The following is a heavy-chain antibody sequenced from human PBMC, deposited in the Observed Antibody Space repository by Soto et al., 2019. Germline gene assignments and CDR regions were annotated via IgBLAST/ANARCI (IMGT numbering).Heavy chain of an antibody. D-gene: IGHD4-17*01. CDR1: GFTFTSSA. J-gene: IGHJ2*01. Sequence: QMQLVQSGPEVKKPGTSVKVSCKASGFTFTSSAVQWVRQARGQRLEWIGWIVVGSGNTNYAQKFQERVTITRDMSTITAYMELSSLRSEDTAVYYCAADRGLFWGTTVTTWYFDLWGRGTLVTVSS. V-gene: IGHV1-58*01. CDR2: IVVGSGNT. CDR3: AADRGLFWGTTVTTWYFDL.